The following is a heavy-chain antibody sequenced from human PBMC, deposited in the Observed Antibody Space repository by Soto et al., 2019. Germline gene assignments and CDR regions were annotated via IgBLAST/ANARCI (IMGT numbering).Heavy chain of an antibody. CDR2: INPNGGGT. V-gene: IGHV1-2*02. Sequence: QVRLVQSGAEVREPGASLKVSCQASGYTSIDYYIHWVRQVPGQGLQWMGWINPNGGGTKYVENFEGRVTMSGDTSISTAYLEVSGLRSDDTAIYFCASRHGYSSDWFFDYWGQGTLITASS. D-gene: IGHD6-25*01. CDR3: ASRHGYSSDWFFDY. CDR1: GYTSIDYY. J-gene: IGHJ4*02.